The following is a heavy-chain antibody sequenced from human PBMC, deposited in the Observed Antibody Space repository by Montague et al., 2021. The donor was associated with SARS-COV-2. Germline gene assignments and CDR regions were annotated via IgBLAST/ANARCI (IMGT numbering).Heavy chain of an antibody. Sequence: SETLSLTCTVSGGSISSYYWSWIRQPPGQGLEWIGYIYYSGSTNYNPSLKSRVTISVDTSKNQFSLKLSSVTAADTAVYYCAREGMVRGVNPHYYYGMDVWGQGTTVTVSS. CDR1: GGSISSYY. V-gene: IGHV4-59*01. J-gene: IGHJ6*02. CDR2: IYYSGST. D-gene: IGHD3-10*01. CDR3: AREGMVRGVNPHYYYGMDV.